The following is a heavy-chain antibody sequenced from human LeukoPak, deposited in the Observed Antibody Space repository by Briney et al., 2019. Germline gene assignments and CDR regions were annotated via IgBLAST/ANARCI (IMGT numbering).Heavy chain of an antibody. J-gene: IGHJ4*02. CDR3: VRALGANDY. CDR2: INPDGSST. D-gene: IGHD1-26*01. V-gene: IGHV3-74*01. Sequence: GGSLRLSCAASGFTFSSSWMHWVRQTPGKVLVWVSRINPDGSSTTYADSVKGRFTISRDNAKNTLYLQMDSLSTEDTAVYYCVRALGANDYWGQGTLGTVSS. CDR1: GFTFSSSW.